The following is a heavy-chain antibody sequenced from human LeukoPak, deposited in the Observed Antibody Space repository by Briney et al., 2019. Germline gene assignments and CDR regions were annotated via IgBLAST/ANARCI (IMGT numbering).Heavy chain of an antibody. CDR1: GYTFTGYY. V-gene: IGHV1-2*06. CDR2: INPSSGGT. D-gene: IGHD2-21*02. CDR3: ARERSGIVVVTAPFDY. J-gene: IGHJ4*02. Sequence: ASVKVSCKASGYTFTGYYMHWVRQAPGQGLEWMGRINPSSGGTNYAQKFQGRVTMTRDTSISTAYMELSRLRSDDTAVYYCARERSGIVVVTAPFDYWGQGTLVTVSS.